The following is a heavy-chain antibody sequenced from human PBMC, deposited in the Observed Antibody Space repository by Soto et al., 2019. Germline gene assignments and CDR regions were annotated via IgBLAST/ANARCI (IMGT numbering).Heavy chain of an antibody. CDR2: IYPSDSDT. CDR3: ARPGWGRYHFDY. CDR1: GYTFNTYW. J-gene: IGHJ4*02. D-gene: IGHD6-19*01. V-gene: IGHV5-51*01. Sequence: GESMKVSCKGFGYTFNTYWIGRVRQMPGKGLEWMGIIYPSDSDTRYSPSFQGHVTISADKSISTAYLQWSSLKASDSAMYYCARPGWGRYHFDYWGQGTPVTV.